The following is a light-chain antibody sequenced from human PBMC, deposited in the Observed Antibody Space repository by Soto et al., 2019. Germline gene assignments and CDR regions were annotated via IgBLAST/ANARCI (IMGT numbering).Light chain of an antibody. V-gene: IGLV2-14*03. Sequence: QSVLTQPASVSGSPGQSVTISCTGTNSDIGAYNYVSWYQEHPGKVPKLIIYDVNDRPSGISARFSASKSANTASLTISGLQPDDEANYYCCSYTTNNTWVFGGGTKVTVL. J-gene: IGLJ3*02. CDR3: CSYTTNNTWV. CDR1: NSDIGAYNY. CDR2: DVN.